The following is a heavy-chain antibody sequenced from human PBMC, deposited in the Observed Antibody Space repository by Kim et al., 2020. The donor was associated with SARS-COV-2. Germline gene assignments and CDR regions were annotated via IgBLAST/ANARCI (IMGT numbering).Heavy chain of an antibody. D-gene: IGHD6-19*01. J-gene: IGHJ3*01. Sequence: SETLSLTCSVSGGSVNSGDYYWSWVRQPPGKGLEWIGNIYYAQITSYNPSLKSRVSISADTSKDEFSLSLTSVTGADTAVYFCARDRRFHDGSGTYPDAFDFWGHGKMVTVSS. CDR3: ARDRRFHDGSGTYPDAFDF. CDR1: GGSVNSGDYY. V-gene: IGHV4-30-4*01. CDR2: IYYAQIT.